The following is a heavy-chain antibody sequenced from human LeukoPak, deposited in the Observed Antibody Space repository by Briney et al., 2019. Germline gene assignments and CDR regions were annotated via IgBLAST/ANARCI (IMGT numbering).Heavy chain of an antibody. V-gene: IGHV4-61*02. CDR1: GGSISSGSYY. CDR3: ARERGQQWLPDAFDI. J-gene: IGHJ3*02. Sequence: PSQTLSLTCTVSGGSISSGSYYWSWIRQPAGKGLEWIGRIYTSGSTNYNPSLKSRVTISVDTSKNQFSLKLSSVTAADTAVYYCARERGQQWLPDAFDIWGQGTMVTASS. D-gene: IGHD6-19*01. CDR2: IYTSGST.